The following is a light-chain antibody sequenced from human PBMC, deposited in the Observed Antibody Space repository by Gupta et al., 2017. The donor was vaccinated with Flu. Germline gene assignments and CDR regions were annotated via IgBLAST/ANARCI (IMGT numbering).Light chain of an antibody. CDR3: QVWDSSTDNWV. CDR2: EDV. CDR1: DIGSKS. V-gene: IGLV3-21*03. Sequence: SYVLTQPPSLSVAPGKTATITCGGHDIGSKSVHWYQQKPGQAPVLVVYEDVERPSGIPDRFSGSNSGDTATLTISRVVGGDEADYSCQVWDSSTDNWVFGAGTTVTVL. J-gene: IGLJ1*01.